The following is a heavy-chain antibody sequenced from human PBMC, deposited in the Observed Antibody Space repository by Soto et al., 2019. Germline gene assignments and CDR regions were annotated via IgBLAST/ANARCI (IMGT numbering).Heavy chain of an antibody. CDR3: ARVRSGRTLIAFDI. CDR2: ISAYNGNT. Sequence: GASVKVSCKASGYTFTSYGISWVRQAPGQGLEWMGWISAYNGNTNYAQKLQGRVTMTTDTSTSTAYMELRSLRSDDTAVYYCARVRSGRTLIAFDIWGQGTMVTVSS. J-gene: IGHJ3*02. CDR1: GYTFTSYG. D-gene: IGHD2-15*01. V-gene: IGHV1-18*01.